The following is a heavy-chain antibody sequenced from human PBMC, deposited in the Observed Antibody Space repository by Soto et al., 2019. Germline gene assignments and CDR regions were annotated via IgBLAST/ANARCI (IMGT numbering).Heavy chain of an antibody. CDR3: ARGADGGFCSGGSCYSSWFDP. D-gene: IGHD2-15*01. Sequence: QVQLQESGPGLVKPSQTLSLTCTVSGGSISSGGYYWSWIRQHPGKGLEWIGYIYYSGSTYYNPSCKSRVTISVDTSKNQFSLKLSSVTAADTAVYYCARGADGGFCSGGSCYSSWFDPWGQGTLVTVSS. V-gene: IGHV4-31*03. CDR2: IYYSGST. CDR1: GGSISSGGYY. J-gene: IGHJ5*02.